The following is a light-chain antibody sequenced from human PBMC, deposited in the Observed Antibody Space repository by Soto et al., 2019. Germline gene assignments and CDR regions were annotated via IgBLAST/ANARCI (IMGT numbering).Light chain of an antibody. CDR2: AAS. Sequence: EIVMTQSPATLSVSPWDRATLSCRASESVTSSLAWYQQKPGQPPRLLIYAASTRATDVPARFSGGGSETEFTLTISSLQSEDFAVYYCQQYNNWPPITFGQGTRLEIK. CDR1: ESVTSS. J-gene: IGKJ5*01. V-gene: IGKV3-15*01. CDR3: QQYNNWPPIT.